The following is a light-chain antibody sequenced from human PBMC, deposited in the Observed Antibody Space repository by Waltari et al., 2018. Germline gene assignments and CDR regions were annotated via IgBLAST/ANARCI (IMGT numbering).Light chain of an antibody. Sequence: QSALTQPASVSGSPGQSITISCPGTSSDVGSYNLVSWYQHHPGKAPKLMTYEVNKRPSGVSNRFSGSKSGNTASLTISGLQAEDEADYYCCSYAGTSTPVFGGGTKLTVL. J-gene: IGLJ2*01. CDR3: CSYAGTSTPV. CDR1: SSDVGSYNL. CDR2: EVN. V-gene: IGLV2-23*02.